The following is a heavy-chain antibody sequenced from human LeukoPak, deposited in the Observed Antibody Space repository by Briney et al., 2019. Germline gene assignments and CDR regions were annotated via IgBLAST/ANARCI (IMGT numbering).Heavy chain of an antibody. CDR2: MNPNSGNT. Sequence: ASVTVSCKASGYTFTSYDINWVRQAPGQGLGWMGWMNPNSGNTGYAQKFQGRVTMTRNTSISTTYMELSSLRSEDTAVYYCARGLRPKDTAINYFDYWGQGTLVTVSS. CDR1: GYTFTSYD. D-gene: IGHD5-18*01. J-gene: IGHJ4*02. V-gene: IGHV1-8*01. CDR3: ARGLRPKDTAINYFDY.